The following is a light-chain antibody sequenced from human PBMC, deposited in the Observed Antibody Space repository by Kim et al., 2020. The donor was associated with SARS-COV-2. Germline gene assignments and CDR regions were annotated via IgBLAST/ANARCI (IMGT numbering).Light chain of an antibody. CDR1: QSVSIN. V-gene: IGKV3-15*01. CDR2: GAS. CDR3: QQCHEWPLT. J-gene: IGKJ4*01. Sequence: DILLTQSPPTLSVSPGERATLSCRASQSVSINLVWYQQKPGQAPRPLIFGASTRATGVPARFSGSGSGTEFTLTISSLQSEDFAVYYCQQCHEWPLTFGGGTKVEI.